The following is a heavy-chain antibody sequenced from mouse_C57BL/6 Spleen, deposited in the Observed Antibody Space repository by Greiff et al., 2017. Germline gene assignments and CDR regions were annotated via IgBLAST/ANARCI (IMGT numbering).Heavy chain of an antibody. V-gene: IGHV1-9*01. CDR1: GYTFTGYW. D-gene: IGHD1-1*01. J-gene: IGHJ4*01. Sequence: QVQLQQSGAELMKPGASVKLSCKATGYTFTGYWIEWVKQRPGHGLEWIGEILPGSGSTNYNEKFKGKATFTADTSSNTAYMKLSSLTTEDSAIYYCARRYYGDYAMDYWGQGTSVTVSS. CDR3: ARRYYGDYAMDY. CDR2: ILPGSGST.